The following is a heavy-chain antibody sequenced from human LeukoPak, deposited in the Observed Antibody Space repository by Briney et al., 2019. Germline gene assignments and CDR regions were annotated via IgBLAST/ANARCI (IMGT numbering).Heavy chain of an antibody. V-gene: IGHV3-23*01. CDR3: AKQAYDSPRTDFDY. CDR2: INGGGRGT. CDR1: GLTFNTYA. D-gene: IGHD3-22*01. J-gene: IGHJ4*02. Sequence: PGGSLRLSCAASGLTFNTYAMSWVRQAPGKGLQWLSRINGGGRGTYYADSLQGRFTISRDNSKNTLHLQMNSLRAEDTAIYYCAKQAYDSPRTDFDYWGQGTLVTVSS.